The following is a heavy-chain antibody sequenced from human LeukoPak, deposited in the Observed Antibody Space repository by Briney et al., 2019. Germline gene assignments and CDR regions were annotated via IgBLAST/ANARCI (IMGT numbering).Heavy chain of an antibody. CDR2: IRYDGSNK. V-gene: IGHV3-30*02. J-gene: IGHJ3*02. CDR3: AKGPGFGRDAFDI. D-gene: IGHD3-16*01. Sequence: GGSLRLSCAASRFTFSSYGMHWVRQAPGKGLEWVAFIRYDGSNKYYADSVKGRFTISRDNSKNTLYLQMNSLRAEDTAVYYCAKGPGFGRDAFDIWGQGTMVTVSS. CDR1: RFTFSSYG.